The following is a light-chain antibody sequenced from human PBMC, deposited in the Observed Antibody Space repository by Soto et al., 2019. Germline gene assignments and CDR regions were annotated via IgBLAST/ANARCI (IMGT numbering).Light chain of an antibody. Sequence: IVMTQSPLSSAVILGQSASISCWSSQSLVDSDGITYLSWLHQRPGQPPRLLIYKVSNRLSGVPDRFSGSGAVTYFTLRITRVEAEDVGLYYCMQATEFPWTFGQGTKVDIK. CDR2: KVS. J-gene: IGKJ1*01. CDR3: MQATEFPWT. CDR1: QSLVDSDGITY. V-gene: IGKV2-24*01.